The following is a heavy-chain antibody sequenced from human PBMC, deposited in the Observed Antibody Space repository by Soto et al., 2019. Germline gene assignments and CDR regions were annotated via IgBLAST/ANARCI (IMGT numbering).Heavy chain of an antibody. D-gene: IGHD6-13*01. Sequence: GGSLRLSCTASGFTFSSHAMTWVRQAPGKGLEWVSGLSDSGGSTYYADSVKGRFTISRDNSMNTLYLQMNTLRAEDTSVYYCAKVSSSWYSGFFDFWGQGTLVTVSS. CDR2: LSDSGGST. J-gene: IGHJ4*02. CDR3: AKVSSSWYSGFFDF. V-gene: IGHV3-23*01. CDR1: GFTFSSHA.